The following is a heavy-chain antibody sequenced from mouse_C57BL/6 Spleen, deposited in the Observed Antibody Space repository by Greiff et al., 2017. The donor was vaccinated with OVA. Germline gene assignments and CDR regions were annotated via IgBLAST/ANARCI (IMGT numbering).Heavy chain of an antibody. V-gene: IGHV5-6*01. CDR1: GFTFSSYG. CDR3: ARQDLALYYFDY. J-gene: IGHJ2*01. Sequence: DVHLVESGGDLVKPGGSLKLSCAASGFTFSSYGMSWVRQTPDKRLEWVATISSGGSYTYYPDSVKGRFTISRDNAKNTLYLQMSSLKSEDTAMYYCARQDLALYYFDYWGQGTTLTVSS. CDR2: ISSGGSYT.